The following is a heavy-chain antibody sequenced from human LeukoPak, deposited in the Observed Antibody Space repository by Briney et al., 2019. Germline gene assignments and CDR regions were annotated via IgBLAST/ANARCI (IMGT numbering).Heavy chain of an antibody. CDR3: AKNLGPFDV. D-gene: IGHD3-16*01. CDR1: GFTFNDFA. Sequence: GGSLRLSCAASGFTFNDFAMTGVRQAPGKGLEWVSSIGDAGTYYADSVKGRFTISRDNSKNMLYLQLNSLRAGDTAMYYCAKNLGPFDVRGQGTMVTVSS. V-gene: IGHV3-23*03. CDR2: IGDAGT. J-gene: IGHJ3*01.